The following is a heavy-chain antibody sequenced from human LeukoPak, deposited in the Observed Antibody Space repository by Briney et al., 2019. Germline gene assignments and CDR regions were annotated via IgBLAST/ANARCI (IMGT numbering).Heavy chain of an antibody. J-gene: IGHJ4*02. CDR1: GGSISGYY. Sequence: SETLSLTCTVSGGSISGYYWSWIRQTPWKGLEWIGYMYYSGSTNYNPSLKSRITISLDTSRNQFSLKLSSVTAADTAVYFCARAGGSCSGHCYTFDSWGQGTLVTVSS. CDR2: MYYSGST. V-gene: IGHV4-59*01. CDR3: ARAGGSCSGHCYTFDS. D-gene: IGHD2-21*02.